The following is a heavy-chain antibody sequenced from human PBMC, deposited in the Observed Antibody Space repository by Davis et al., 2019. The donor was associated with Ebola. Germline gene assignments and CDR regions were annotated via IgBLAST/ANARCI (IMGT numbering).Heavy chain of an antibody. CDR3: ARVDLGIVVVTATLYYGMDV. J-gene: IGHJ6*02. D-gene: IGHD2-21*02. Sequence: GGSLRLSCAASGFTFSSYWMSWVRQAPGKGLEWVANIKQDGSEKYYVDSVKGRFTISRDNAKNSLYLQMNSLRAEDTAVYYCARVDLGIVVVTATLYYGMDVWGQGTTVTVSS. V-gene: IGHV3-7*03. CDR1: GFTFSSYW. CDR2: IKQDGSEK.